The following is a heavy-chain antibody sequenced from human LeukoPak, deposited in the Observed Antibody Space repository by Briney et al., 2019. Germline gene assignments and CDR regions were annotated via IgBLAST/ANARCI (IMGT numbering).Heavy chain of an antibody. J-gene: IGHJ4*02. CDR2: IYYSGST. D-gene: IGHD7-27*01. V-gene: IGHV4-59*12. CDR1: GGSISGYY. Sequence: SETLSLTCSVSGGSISGYYWSWIRQPPGQGLEWIGYIYYSGSTNYNPSLKSRVIISRDTSKNQFSLNLSSVTAADTAVYYCARGSTGDLFDYWGQGTLVTVSS. CDR3: ARGSTGDLFDY.